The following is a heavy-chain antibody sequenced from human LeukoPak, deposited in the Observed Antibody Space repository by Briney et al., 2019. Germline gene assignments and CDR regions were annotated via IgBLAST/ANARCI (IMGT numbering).Heavy chain of an antibody. Sequence: PGKSLRLSCATSGFTFSGYGLSWVRQAPGKGLEWVAHISHFPGDPWYANSVKGRFIISRDNSKGTTYLEMNSLTPEDSALCYCAKDNYGGIYASWGQGTMVTVSA. CDR2: ISHFPGDP. J-gene: IGHJ5*02. CDR3: AKDNYGGIYAS. D-gene: IGHD3-16*01. V-gene: IGHV3-23*01. CDR1: GFTFSGYG.